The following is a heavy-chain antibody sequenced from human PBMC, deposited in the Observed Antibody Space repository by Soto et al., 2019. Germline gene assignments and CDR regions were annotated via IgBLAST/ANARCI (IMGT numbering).Heavy chain of an antibody. Sequence: GESLKISCKGSGYSFTSYWIGWVRQMPGKGLEWMGIIYPGDSDTRYSPSFQGQVTISADKSISTAYLQWSSLKVSDTAMYYCARHKYGYCSGGSCYEPDYYYYYYMDVWGKRTTVTV. J-gene: IGHJ6*03. CDR2: IYPGDSDT. CDR3: ARHKYGYCSGGSCYEPDYYYYYYMDV. D-gene: IGHD2-15*01. CDR1: GYSFTSYW. V-gene: IGHV5-51*01.